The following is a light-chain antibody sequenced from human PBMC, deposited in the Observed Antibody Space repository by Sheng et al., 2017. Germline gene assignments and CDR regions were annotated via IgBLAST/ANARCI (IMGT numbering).Light chain of an antibody. V-gene: IGLV1-40*01. CDR3: QSYDRGLGGSWV. CDR1: SSNIGAGYN. J-gene: IGLJ3*02. CDR2: GNS. Sequence: QSVLTQPPSMSGAPGQRVTISCTGSSSNIGAGYNVHWYQQLPNTAPKLLIYGNSNRPSGVPDRFSGSKSGSSASLAITGLQAEDEADYYCQSYDRGLGGSWVFGGGTKLTVL.